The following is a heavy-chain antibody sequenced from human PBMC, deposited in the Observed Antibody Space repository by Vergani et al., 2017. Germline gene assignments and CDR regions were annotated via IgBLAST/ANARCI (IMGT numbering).Heavy chain of an antibody. J-gene: IGHJ6*02. CDR2: ISSSSSYI. V-gene: IGHV3-21*01. Sequence: EVQLVESGGGLVKPGGSLRLSCAASGFTFSSYSMNWVRQAPGKGLEWVSSISSSSSYIYYADSVKGRFTISRDNAKNSRYLQMNSLRAEDTAVYYCARDGYCSGGSCRHYYYYYGMDVWGQGTTVTVSS. CDR1: GFTFSSYS. CDR3: ARDGYCSGGSCRHYYYYYGMDV. D-gene: IGHD2-15*01.